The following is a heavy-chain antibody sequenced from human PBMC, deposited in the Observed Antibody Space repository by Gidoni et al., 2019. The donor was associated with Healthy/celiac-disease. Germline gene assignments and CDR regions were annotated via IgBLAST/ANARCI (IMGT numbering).Heavy chain of an antibody. CDR3: TVSSPEKYYFDY. V-gene: IGHV3-15*01. Sequence: EVQLVESGGGLVKPGGSLRLSCAASGFSFSNAWMSWVRQAPGKGLEWVGRIKSKTDGGTTDYAAPVKGRFTISRDDSKNTLYLQMNSLKTEDTAVYYCTVSSPEKYYFDYWGQGTLVTVSS. D-gene: IGHD6-13*01. J-gene: IGHJ4*02. CDR2: IKSKTDGGTT. CDR1: GFSFSNAW.